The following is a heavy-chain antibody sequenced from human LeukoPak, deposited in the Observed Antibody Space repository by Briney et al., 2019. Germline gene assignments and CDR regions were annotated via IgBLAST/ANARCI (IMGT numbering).Heavy chain of an antibody. CDR3: ARGAGNYQQVFEH. D-gene: IGHD1-7*01. CDR1: GYTFSNYG. J-gene: IGHJ4*02. V-gene: IGHV1-18*01. Sequence: ASVKVSCKASGYTFSNYGISWVRQAPGRGLEWMGWINVYNENTNYAQKFRGRVTLTTDTSTRTVSMELRSLRSDDTATYYCARGAGNYQQVFEHWGQGTLVIVSA. CDR2: INVYNENT.